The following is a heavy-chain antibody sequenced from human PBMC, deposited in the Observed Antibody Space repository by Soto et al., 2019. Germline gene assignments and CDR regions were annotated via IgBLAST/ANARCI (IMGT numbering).Heavy chain of an antibody. CDR1: GFTFSSYA. D-gene: IGHD3-3*01. J-gene: IGHJ3*02. Sequence: GGSMRLSCAASGFTFSSYAMHWVRQDQGKGLEWVAVISYDGSNKYYADSVKGRFTISRDNSKNTLYLQMNSLRAEDTAVYYCARDRARALFGAGAFDIWGQGTMVTVSS. V-gene: IGHV3-30-3*01. CDR2: ISYDGSNK. CDR3: ARDRARALFGAGAFDI.